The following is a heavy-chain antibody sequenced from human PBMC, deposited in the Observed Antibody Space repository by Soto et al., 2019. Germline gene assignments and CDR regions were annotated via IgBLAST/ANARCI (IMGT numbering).Heavy chain of an antibody. CDR1: GGTFSSYT. Sequence: ASVKVSCKASGGTFSSYTISWVRQAPGQGLEWMGRIIPILGIANYAQKFQGRVTITADKSTSTAYMELSSLRSEDTAVYYCATTPAARPTRYYYYMDVWGKGTTVTVSS. J-gene: IGHJ6*03. D-gene: IGHD6-6*01. V-gene: IGHV1-69*02. CDR2: IIPILGIA. CDR3: ATTPAARPTRYYYYMDV.